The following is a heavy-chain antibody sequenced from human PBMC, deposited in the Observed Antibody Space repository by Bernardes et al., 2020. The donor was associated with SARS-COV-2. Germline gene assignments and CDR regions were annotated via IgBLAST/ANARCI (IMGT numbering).Heavy chain of an antibody. CDR2: IYHSGSA. D-gene: IGHD5-12*01. CDR3: ARAMGYRYFDY. V-gene: IGHV4-4*02. J-gene: IGHJ4*02. CDR1: GGSISSTNW. Sequence: SETLSLTCAVSGGSISSTNWWSWVRQPPGKGLEWIGEIYHSGSANYNPSLKSRVTISVDKSKNHFSLKLNSVTAADTAVYYCARAMGYRYFDYWGQGTLVTV.